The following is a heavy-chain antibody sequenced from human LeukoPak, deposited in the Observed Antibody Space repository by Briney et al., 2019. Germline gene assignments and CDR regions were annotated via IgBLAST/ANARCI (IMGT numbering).Heavy chain of an antibody. D-gene: IGHD3-10*01. CDR3: ARGLAKWFGDPIIQYYYMDV. Sequence: PSETLSLTCTVSGYSISSGYYWGWIRQPPGKGLEWIGSIYHSGRTNYNPSLKSRVTMSVDTSKNQFSLKLSSVTAADTAVYYCARGLAKWFGDPIIQYYYMDVWGKGTTVTISS. CDR1: GYSISSGYY. J-gene: IGHJ6*03. V-gene: IGHV4-38-2*02. CDR2: IYHSGRT.